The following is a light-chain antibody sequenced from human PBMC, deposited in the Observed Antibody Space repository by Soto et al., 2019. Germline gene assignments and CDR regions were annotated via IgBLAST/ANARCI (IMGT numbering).Light chain of an antibody. V-gene: IGLV1-51*01. CDR2: DDN. Sequence: QSVLTQPPSVSAAPGQKVTISCSGSSSNIGGNSVSWYQQLPGTAPKLLIYDDNKRPSGIPGRFSGSKSGTSATLGITGFQTGDEADYYCESWDSRLSAYVFGTGSKVIVL. CDR1: SSNIGGNS. J-gene: IGLJ1*01. CDR3: ESWDSRLSAYV.